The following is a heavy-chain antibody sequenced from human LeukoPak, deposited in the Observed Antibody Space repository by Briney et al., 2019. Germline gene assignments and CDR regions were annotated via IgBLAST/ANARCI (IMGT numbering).Heavy chain of an antibody. J-gene: IGHJ6*02. D-gene: IGHD6-19*01. CDR2: IWYDGSNK. CDR1: GFTFSSYG. V-gene: IGHV3-33*01. Sequence: GGSLRLSCAASGFTFSSYGMHWVRQAPGKGLEWVAVIWYDGSNKYYADSVKGRFTISRDNSKNTLYLQMNSLRAEDTAVYYCARDPHVGGWHIYYYYYGMDVWGQGTTVTVSS. CDR3: ARDPHVGGWHIYYYYYGMDV.